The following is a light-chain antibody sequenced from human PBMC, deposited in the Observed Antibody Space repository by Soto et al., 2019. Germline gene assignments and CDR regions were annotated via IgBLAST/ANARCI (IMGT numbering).Light chain of an antibody. V-gene: IGKV1-39*01. J-gene: IGKJ2*01. CDR3: QQRYRSPYT. CDR1: QSINIY. CDR2: GAS. Sequence: IQMTQSPSSLSASVGDSVTVTCRASQSINIYLNWYQQKPGKAPTLLIYGASSLQRGVPSRFTGGGSRTDFTLTISSLQPEDFATYYCQQRYRSPYTFGQGTKLEMK.